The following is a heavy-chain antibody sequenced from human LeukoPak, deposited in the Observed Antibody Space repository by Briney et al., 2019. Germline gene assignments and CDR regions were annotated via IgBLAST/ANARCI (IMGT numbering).Heavy chain of an antibody. D-gene: IGHD3-10*01. J-gene: IGHJ3*02. CDR1: GFTVSSNY. V-gene: IGHV3-66*01. CDR3: ARDYRVYYYGSGGDAFDI. Sequence: PGGSLRLSCAASGFTVSSNYMSWVRQAPGKGLEWVSVIYSGGSTYYADSVKGRFTISRDNSKNTLYLQMNSLRAEDTAVYYCARDYRVYYYGSGGDAFDIWGQGTMVTVSS. CDR2: IYSGGST.